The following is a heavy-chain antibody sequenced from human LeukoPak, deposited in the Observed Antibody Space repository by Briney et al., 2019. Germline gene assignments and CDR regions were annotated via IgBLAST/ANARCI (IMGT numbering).Heavy chain of an antibody. CDR3: ARHRAYSSSSPFDY. Sequence: KSSETLSLTCPVSGGSISSLYWSWIRQPPGKGLEWIGYTYYTGSTNYNPSLKSRVTMFVDMSKNQFSLRLSSVTAADTAVYYCARHRAYSSSSPFDYWGQGTLVTVSS. CDR2: TYYTGST. J-gene: IGHJ4*02. V-gene: IGHV4-59*08. CDR1: GGSISSLY. D-gene: IGHD6-6*01.